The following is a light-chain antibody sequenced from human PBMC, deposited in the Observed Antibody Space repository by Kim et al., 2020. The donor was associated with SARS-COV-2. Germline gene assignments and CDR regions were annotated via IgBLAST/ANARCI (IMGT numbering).Light chain of an antibody. CDR2: GKD. CDR3: HSRDSNGNHV. CDR1: SLRGFH. Sequence: SSELTQDPAVSVALGQTVRITCQGASLRGFHASWYQQKPGQAPVAVVSGKDIRPSGIPDRFSGSSSGSTSSLTITGAQAEDEADYYCHSRDSNGNHVFGAGTKVTVL. V-gene: IGLV3-19*01. J-gene: IGLJ1*01.